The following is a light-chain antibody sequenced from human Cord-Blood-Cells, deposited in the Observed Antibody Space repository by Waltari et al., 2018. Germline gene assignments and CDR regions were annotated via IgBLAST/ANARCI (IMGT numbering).Light chain of an antibody. V-gene: IGKV3-15*01. CDR2: GAS. CDR1: QSVSSN. Sequence: EIVMTQSPATLSVSPGERATLSCRASQSVSSNLAWYQQKPGQAPRLLIYGASTRATGIPARCSGIGSGTEFTLTISSLQSEDFAVYYCQQYNNWPPYTFGQGTKLEIK. J-gene: IGKJ2*01. CDR3: QQYNNWPPYT.